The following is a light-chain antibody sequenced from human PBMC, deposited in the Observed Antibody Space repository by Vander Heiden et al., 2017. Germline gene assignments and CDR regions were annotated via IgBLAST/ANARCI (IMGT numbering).Light chain of an antibody. CDR2: GDS. J-gene: IGLJ2*01. CDR3: QVWDSGSAQMI. V-gene: IGLV3-21*02. Sequence: SYVLTQPPSVSVAPGQTARITCGGNNIGSKSVHWYHKSPAQAPEVVVYGDSVRSSGTPDRYSGSNSENTATLTINRVEAGDEADYHCQVWDSGSAQMIFGGGTKLTVL. CDR1: NIGSKS.